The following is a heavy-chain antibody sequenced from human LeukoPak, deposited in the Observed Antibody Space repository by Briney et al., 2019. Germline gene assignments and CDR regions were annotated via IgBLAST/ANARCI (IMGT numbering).Heavy chain of an antibody. Sequence: PGGSLRLSCAASGFTFSSYGMSWVRQAPGKGLEWVSGINWNGGTKAHADSVKGRFTISRDNAKNSLSLQMSSLRAEDTALYFCARCVSAGGYYYYYMDVWGKGTTVTVSS. CDR2: INWNGGTK. CDR3: ARCVSAGGYYYYYMDV. V-gene: IGHV3-20*04. D-gene: IGHD1-14*01. J-gene: IGHJ6*03. CDR1: GFTFSSYG.